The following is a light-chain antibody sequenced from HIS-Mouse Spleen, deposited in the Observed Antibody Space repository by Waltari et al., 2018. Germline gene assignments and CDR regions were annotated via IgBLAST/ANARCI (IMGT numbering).Light chain of an antibody. J-gene: IGLJ2*01. CDR1: KLGDKY. CDR3: QAWDSSVV. V-gene: IGLV3-1*01. Sequence: SYELTQPPSLSVSPGQTASITCSGDKLGDKYACWYQQKPGQSPVLVIYQDRKRPSGIPERFSGSNSGNTATLTISGTQARDEADYYCQAWDSSVVFGGGTKLTVL. CDR2: QDR.